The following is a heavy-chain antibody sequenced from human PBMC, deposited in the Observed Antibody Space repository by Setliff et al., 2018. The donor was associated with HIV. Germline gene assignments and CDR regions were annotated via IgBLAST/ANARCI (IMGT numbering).Heavy chain of an antibody. CDR2: INTGNGNT. V-gene: IGHV1-3*04. CDR1: GYTFTTYA. Sequence: GASVKVSCKASGYTFTTYAMIWVRQAPGQSLEWMGWINTGNGNTRLSQKFQGRVTISRDTSASTAYVELYSLTSEDTAVYYCARDGCDGNRCYLYNWFDPWGQGTLVTVSS. D-gene: IGHD2-15*01. J-gene: IGHJ5*02. CDR3: ARDGCDGNRCYLYNWFDP.